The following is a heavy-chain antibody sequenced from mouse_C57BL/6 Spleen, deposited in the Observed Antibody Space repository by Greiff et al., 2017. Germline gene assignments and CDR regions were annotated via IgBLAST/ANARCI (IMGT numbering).Heavy chain of an antibody. CDR1: GYTFTSYW. J-gene: IGHJ2*01. V-gene: IGHV1-69*01. CDR2: IAPSDSYT. CDR3: ARYYFDY. Sequence: QVQLQQPGAELVMPGASVKLSCKASGYTFTSYWMHWVKQRPGQGLEWIGEIAPSDSYTNYNQKFKGKSTLTVDKSSSTAYMQLSSLTSEDSAVYYCARYYFDYWGQGTTLTVSS.